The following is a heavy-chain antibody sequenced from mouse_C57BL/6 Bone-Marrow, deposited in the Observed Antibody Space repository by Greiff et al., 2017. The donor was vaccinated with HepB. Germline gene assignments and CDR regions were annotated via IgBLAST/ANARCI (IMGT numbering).Heavy chain of an antibody. CDR2: IDPENGDT. Sequence: DVQLQESGAELVRPGASVKLSCTASGFNIKDDYMHWVKQRPEQGLEWIGWIDPENGDTEYASKFQGKATITADTSSNTAYLQLSSLTSEDTAVYYCTTFDYDDYFDYWGQGTTLTVSS. J-gene: IGHJ2*01. V-gene: IGHV14-4*01. D-gene: IGHD2-4*01. CDR1: GFNIKDDY. CDR3: TTFDYDDYFDY.